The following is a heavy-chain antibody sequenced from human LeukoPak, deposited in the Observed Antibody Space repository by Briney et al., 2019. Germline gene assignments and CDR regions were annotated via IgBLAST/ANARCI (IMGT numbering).Heavy chain of an antibody. D-gene: IGHD3-10*01. CDR3: ARGRYYYGSGSYYLPFDY. CDR1: GGSVSSDY. J-gene: IGHJ4*02. V-gene: IGHV4-34*01. CDR2: INHSGST. Sequence: PSETLSLTCTVSGGSVSSDYWSWIRQPPGKGLEWIGEINHSGSTNYNPSLKSRVTISVDTSKNQFSLKLSSVTAADTAVYYCARGRYYYGSGSYYLPFDYWGQGTLVTVSS.